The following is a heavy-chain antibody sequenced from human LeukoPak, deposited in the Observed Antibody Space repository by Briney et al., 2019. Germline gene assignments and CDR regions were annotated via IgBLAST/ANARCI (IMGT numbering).Heavy chain of an antibody. Sequence: PGGSLRLSCAVSGFTFSDYYMSWIRQAPGRGLEWVSYISSSSTYTKYAGSVKGRVTISRDNAKNSLYLQMNSLRAEDTAVYYCALHSSSWTIDSWGQGTLVTVSS. J-gene: IGHJ4*02. D-gene: IGHD6-13*01. CDR3: ALHSSSWTIDS. CDR2: ISSSSTYT. V-gene: IGHV3-11*06. CDR1: GFTFSDYY.